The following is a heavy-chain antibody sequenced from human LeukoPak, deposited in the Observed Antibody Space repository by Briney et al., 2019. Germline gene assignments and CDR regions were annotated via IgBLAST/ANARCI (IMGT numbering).Heavy chain of an antibody. V-gene: IGHV3-23*01. D-gene: IGHD3-22*01. CDR2: ISGSGGST. CDR3: ANYDSSGYYRMNFDY. Sequence: PGGSLRLSCAPSGFTFSSYSMNWVRQAPREVREGVSAISGSGGSTYYADSVEGRFTISRDNSKNTLYLQMNSLRAEDTAVYYCANYDSSGYYRMNFDYRGQGTLVTVSS. CDR1: GFTFSSYS. J-gene: IGHJ4*02.